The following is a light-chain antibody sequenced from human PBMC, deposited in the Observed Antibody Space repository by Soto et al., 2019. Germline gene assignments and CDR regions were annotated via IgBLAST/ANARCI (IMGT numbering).Light chain of an antibody. V-gene: IGLV2-8*01. Sequence: QSVLTQPPSPSGSFGQSVTISCTGTSSDVGGYNYVSWYQQHPGKAPKLMIYEVSERPSGVPVRFSGSKSGNTASLTVFGFQADDEADYYCSSYSGTNYHYVFGTGTKVTVL. CDR3: SSYSGTNYHYV. CDR1: SSDVGGYNY. CDR2: EVS. J-gene: IGLJ1*01.